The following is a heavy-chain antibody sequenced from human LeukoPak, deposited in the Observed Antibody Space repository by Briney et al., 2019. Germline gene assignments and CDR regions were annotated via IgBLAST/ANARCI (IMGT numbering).Heavy chain of an antibody. D-gene: IGHD3-22*01. CDR3: AREAYYYDSSGYYESVGAFDI. CDR1: GGSISSYY. V-gene: IGHV4-59*01. Sequence: SETLSLTCTASGGSISSYYWSWIRQPPGKGLEWIGYIYYSGSTNYNASLKRRVTISVATSKHQFSMKLSSVTAADTAVYYCAREAYYYDSSGYYESVGAFDIWGQGTMVTVSS. J-gene: IGHJ3*02. CDR2: IYYSGST.